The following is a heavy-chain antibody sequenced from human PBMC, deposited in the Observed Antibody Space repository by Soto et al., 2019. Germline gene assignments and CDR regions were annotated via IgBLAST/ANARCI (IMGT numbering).Heavy chain of an antibody. D-gene: IGHD2-15*01. Sequence: EVQLLESGGGLVQPGGSLRLSCAASGFTFSSYAMSWVRQAPGEGLEWVSAISGSGGSTYYADSVKGRFTISRDNSKNTLYLQMNSLRAEDTAVYYCAKDKGYCSGGSCYSDDAFDIWGQGTMVTVSS. J-gene: IGHJ3*02. CDR1: GFTFSSYA. CDR3: AKDKGYCSGGSCYSDDAFDI. V-gene: IGHV3-23*01. CDR2: ISGSGGST.